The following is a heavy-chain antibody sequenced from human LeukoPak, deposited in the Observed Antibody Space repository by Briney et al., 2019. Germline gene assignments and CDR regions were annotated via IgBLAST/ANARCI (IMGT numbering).Heavy chain of an antibody. CDR2: IYYSGST. J-gene: IGHJ5*02. V-gene: IGHV4-59*01. Sequence: PSETLSLTCTVSGGSISSYYWSWIRQPPGKGLEWIGYIYYSGSTNYNPSLKSRVTISVDTSKNQFSLKLSSVTAADTAVYYCARDSDTATVSPYLWGQGTLVTVSS. D-gene: IGHD5-18*01. CDR1: GGSISSYY. CDR3: ARDSDTATVSPYL.